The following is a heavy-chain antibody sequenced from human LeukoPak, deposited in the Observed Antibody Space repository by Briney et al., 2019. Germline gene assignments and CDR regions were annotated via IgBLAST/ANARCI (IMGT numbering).Heavy chain of an antibody. V-gene: IGHV3-7*01. J-gene: IGHJ4*02. D-gene: IGHD3-10*01. CDR1: GFTFSNYW. CDR3: ARDPGDY. CDR2: IKQDGNDK. Sequence: GGSLRLSCAASGFTFSNYWMTWVRQAPGKGLEWVASIKQDGNDKFYVDSVKGRFTISRDNAKNSLYLQMNSLRAEDTAVYYCARDPGDYWGQGALVTVSS.